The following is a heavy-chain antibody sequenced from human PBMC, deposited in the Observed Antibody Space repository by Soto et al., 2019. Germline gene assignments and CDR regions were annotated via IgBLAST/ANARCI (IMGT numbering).Heavy chain of an antibody. V-gene: IGHV4-59*01. Sequence: SETLSLTCTVSGGSISSYYWSWIRQPPGKGLEWIGYIYYSGSTNYNPSLKSRVTISVDTSKNQFSLKLSSVTAADTAVYYCARDGAFRYSSGWGYYYYGMDVWGQGTTVTVSS. D-gene: IGHD6-19*01. J-gene: IGHJ6*02. CDR1: GGSISSYY. CDR2: IYYSGST. CDR3: ARDGAFRYSSGWGYYYYGMDV.